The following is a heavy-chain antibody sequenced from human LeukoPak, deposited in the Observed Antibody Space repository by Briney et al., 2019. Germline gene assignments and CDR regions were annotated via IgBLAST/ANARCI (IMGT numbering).Heavy chain of an antibody. J-gene: IGHJ5*02. Sequence: GGSLGLSCAASGFTFSSYAMSWVRQAPGKGLEWVSSISGSGTNTYYADSVKGRFTNSRDNSRNLLFLQMSSLRVEDTAVYYCAKRRHYYGSGDYYRDPWGQGTLVTVSS. CDR3: AKRRHYYGSGDYYRDP. CDR2: ISGSGTNT. CDR1: GFTFSSYA. D-gene: IGHD3-10*01. V-gene: IGHV3-23*01.